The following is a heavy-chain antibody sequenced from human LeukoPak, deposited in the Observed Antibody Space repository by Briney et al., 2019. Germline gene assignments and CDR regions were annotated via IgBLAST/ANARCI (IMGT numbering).Heavy chain of an antibody. J-gene: IGHJ4*02. Sequence: GGSLRPSCAASGFTFSSYAMSWVRQAPGKGLEWVSAISGSGGSTYYADSVKGRFTISRDNSKNTLYLQMNSLRAEDTAVYYCAKVYSGYEEVHDYWGQGTLVTVSS. CDR3: AKVYSGYEEVHDY. CDR2: ISGSGGST. D-gene: IGHD5-12*01. CDR1: GFTFSSYA. V-gene: IGHV3-23*01.